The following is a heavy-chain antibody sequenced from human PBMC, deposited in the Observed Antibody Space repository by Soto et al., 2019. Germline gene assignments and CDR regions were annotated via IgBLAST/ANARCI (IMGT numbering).Heavy chain of an antibody. J-gene: IGHJ4*02. Sequence: ASVKVSCKASGYTFTSYAMHWVRQAPGQRLEWMGWINAGNGNTKYSQKFQGRVTITRDTSASTAYMELSSLRSEGTAVYYCASHPYCSNTSCYVRPLGYWGQGTPVTVSS. D-gene: IGHD2-2*01. CDR2: INAGNGNT. CDR1: GYTFTSYA. V-gene: IGHV1-3*01. CDR3: ASHPYCSNTSCYVRPLGY.